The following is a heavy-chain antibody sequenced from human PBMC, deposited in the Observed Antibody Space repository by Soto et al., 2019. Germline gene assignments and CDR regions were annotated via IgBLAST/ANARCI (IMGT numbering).Heavy chain of an antibody. D-gene: IGHD3-16*01. V-gene: IGHV4-31*03. Sequence: PSETLSLTCTVSGGSISSGGYYWSWIRQHPGKGLEWIGYIYYSGSTYYNPSLKSRVTISVDTSKNQLSLKLSSVTAADTAVYYCVRLIGNSWLDAWGQGTLVTVSS. CDR2: IYYSGST. CDR3: VRLIGNSWLDA. CDR1: GGSISSGGYY. J-gene: IGHJ5*02.